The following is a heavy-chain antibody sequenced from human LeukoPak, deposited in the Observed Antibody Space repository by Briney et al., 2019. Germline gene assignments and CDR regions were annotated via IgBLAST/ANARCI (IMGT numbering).Heavy chain of an antibody. CDR3: ARASGFCSSTSCYAGNYYYYGMDV. D-gene: IGHD2-2*01. Sequence: PGGSLRLSCAASGFTVSSNYMSWVRQAPGKGLEWVSVIYSGGSTYYADSVTGRFTISRHNSKNTLYLQMNSLRAEDTAVYYCARASGFCSSTSCYAGNYYYYGMDVWGQGTTVTVSS. V-gene: IGHV3-53*04. J-gene: IGHJ6*02. CDR1: GFTVSSNY. CDR2: IYSGGST.